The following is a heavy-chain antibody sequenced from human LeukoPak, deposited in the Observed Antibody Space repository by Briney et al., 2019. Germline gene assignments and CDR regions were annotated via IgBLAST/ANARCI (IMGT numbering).Heavy chain of an antibody. CDR1: GGSISSGDYY. V-gene: IGHV4-30-4*01. J-gene: IGHJ6*02. Sequence: SETLSLTCTVSGGSISSGDYYWSWIRQPPGKGLEWIGYIYYSGSTYYNPSLKSRVTISVDTSKNQFSLKLSSVTAADTAVYYCARENVVVVAATRVGWTSYYYYGMDVWGQGTTVTVSS. CDR3: ARENVVVVAATRVGWTSYYYYGMDV. CDR2: IYYSGST. D-gene: IGHD2-15*01.